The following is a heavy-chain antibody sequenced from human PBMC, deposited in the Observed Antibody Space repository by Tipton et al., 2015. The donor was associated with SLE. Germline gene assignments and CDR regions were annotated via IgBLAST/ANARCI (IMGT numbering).Heavy chain of an antibody. CDR2: ANRNEGT. CDR1: GASTNTKY. D-gene: IGHD3-10*01. V-gene: IGHV4-59*13. CDR3: ARQRLRLLSPLDA. J-gene: IGHJ6*02. Sequence: TLSLTCTVSGASTNTKYWTWIRQSPGKGLEWIGYANRNEGTKIKSSLERRVTISLDTSRSQFSLRLSSVTAADTAVYYCARQRLRLLSPLDAWGQGTTVTVS.